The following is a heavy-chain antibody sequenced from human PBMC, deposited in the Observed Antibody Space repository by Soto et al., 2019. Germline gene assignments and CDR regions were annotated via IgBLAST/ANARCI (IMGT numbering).Heavy chain of an antibody. CDR3: AASYGSGYRAFDF. Sequence: QVQLVQSGAEVKKPGSSVKVSCKTSGDTFSYYTVNWVRQAPGLGLEWMGRINPILTLSNYAQNLRGRVSITADKSTSTAYMELSSLRSEDTAMYYCAASYGSGYRAFDFWGQGALVTVSS. CDR1: GDTFSYYT. D-gene: IGHD3-10*01. J-gene: IGHJ4*02. V-gene: IGHV1-69*02. CDR2: INPILTLS.